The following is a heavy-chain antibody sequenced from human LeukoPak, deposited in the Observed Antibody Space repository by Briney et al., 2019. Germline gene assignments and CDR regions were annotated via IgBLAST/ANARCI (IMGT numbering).Heavy chain of an antibody. J-gene: IGHJ4*02. CDR3: ARGPNYYDSSGYRETIYYFDY. Sequence: NASETLSLTCTVSGDSISRYYWSWIRQPPGKGLEWIGYIYYSGSTNYNPSLKSRVTMSVDTSKNQFSLKLSSVTAADTAVYYCARGPNYYDSSGYRETIYYFDYWGQGTLVTVSS. CDR1: GDSISRYY. CDR2: IYYSGST. D-gene: IGHD3-22*01. V-gene: IGHV4-59*12.